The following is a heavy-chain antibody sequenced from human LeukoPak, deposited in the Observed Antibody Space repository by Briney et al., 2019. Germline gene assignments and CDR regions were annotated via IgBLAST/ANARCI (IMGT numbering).Heavy chain of an antibody. CDR2: INPNSGGT. CDR3: ARDRRVYYYDSSGRTRNMDA. D-gene: IGHD3-22*01. CDR1: GYTFNGHY. V-gene: IGHV1-2*02. Sequence: ASVKVSCKASGYTFNGHYMHWVRQAPGQGLEWMGWINPNSGGTNYAQKFQGRVTMTRDTSISTAYMELSRLRSDDTAVYYCARDRRVYYYDSSGRTRNMDAWGKGTTVTVSS. J-gene: IGHJ6*03.